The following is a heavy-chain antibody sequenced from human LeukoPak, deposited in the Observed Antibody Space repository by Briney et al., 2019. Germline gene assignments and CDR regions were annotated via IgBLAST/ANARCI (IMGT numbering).Heavy chain of an antibody. V-gene: IGHV1-24*01. J-gene: IGHJ4*02. CDR3: ATAQSGGLRGVISAFDY. Sequence: ASVTVSCKVSGYTLTELSMHWVRQAPGKGLEWMGDFDPEDGETIYAQKFQGRVTMTEDTSTDTAYTELSSLRSEDTAVYYCATAQSGGLRGVISAFDYWGQGTLVTVSS. CDR2: FDPEDGET. D-gene: IGHD3-10*01. CDR1: GYTLTELS.